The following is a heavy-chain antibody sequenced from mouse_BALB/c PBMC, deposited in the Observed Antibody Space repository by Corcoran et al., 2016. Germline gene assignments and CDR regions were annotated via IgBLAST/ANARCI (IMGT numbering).Heavy chain of an antibody. CDR2: IYWDDDK. Sequence: QVTLKESGPGILQPSQTISLTCSFSGFSLSTSGMGVSWIRQPSGKGLEWLAHIYWDDDKRYNPSLKSRLTISKDTSRNQVFLKITSVDTADTATYYCARRNYYGSSYEAMDYWGQGTSVTVSS. V-gene: IGHV8-12*01. CDR1: GFSLSTSGMG. D-gene: IGHD1-1*01. J-gene: IGHJ4*01. CDR3: ARRNYYGSSYEAMDY.